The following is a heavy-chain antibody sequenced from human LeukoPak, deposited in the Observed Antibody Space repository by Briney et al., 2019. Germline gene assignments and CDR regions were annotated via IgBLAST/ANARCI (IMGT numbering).Heavy chain of an antibody. CDR3: AKGYYDSSGYLWLDAFDI. CDR2: ISGSGGST. V-gene: IGHV3-23*01. Sequence: GGSLRLSCAASGFTFSSYAMSWVRQAPGKGLEWVSAISGSGGSTYYADSVKGRFTISRDNSENTLYLQMNSLRAEDTAVYYCAKGYYDSSGYLWLDAFDIWGQGTMVTVSS. CDR1: GFTFSSYA. D-gene: IGHD3-22*01. J-gene: IGHJ3*02.